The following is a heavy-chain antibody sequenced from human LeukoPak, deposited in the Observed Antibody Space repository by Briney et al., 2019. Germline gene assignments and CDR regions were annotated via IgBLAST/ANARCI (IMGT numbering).Heavy chain of an antibody. CDR1: GFTFSSYW. D-gene: IGHD5/OR15-5a*01. J-gene: IGHJ3*02. CDR2: IKRDGSEK. V-gene: IGHV3-7*01. CDR3: ARDSNSNDGQVFYDAFDI. Sequence: GGSLRLSCAASGFTFSSYWMTWVRQAPGKGLEWVANIKRDGSEKHYVDSVKGRFTISRDNAKNSLYLQMNSLRAEDTAVYFCARDSNSNDGQVFYDAFDIWGQGTMVTVSS.